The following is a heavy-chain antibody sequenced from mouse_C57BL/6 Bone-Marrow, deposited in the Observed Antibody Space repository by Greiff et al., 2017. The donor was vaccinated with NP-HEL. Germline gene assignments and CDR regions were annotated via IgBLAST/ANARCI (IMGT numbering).Heavy chain of an antibody. V-gene: IGHV1-50*01. CDR1: GYTFTSYW. CDR2: IDPSDSYT. J-gene: IGHJ3*01. CDR3: ARDGYYVFRFAY. D-gene: IGHD2-3*01. Sequence: QVQLQQPGAELVKPGASVKLSCKASGYTFTSYWMQWVKQRPGQGLEWIGEIDPSDSYTNYNQKFKGKATLTVDTSSSTAYMQLSSLTSEDSAVYYCARDGYYVFRFAYWGQGTLVTVSA.